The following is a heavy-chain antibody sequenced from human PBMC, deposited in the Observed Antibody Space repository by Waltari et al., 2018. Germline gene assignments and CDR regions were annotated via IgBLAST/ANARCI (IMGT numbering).Heavy chain of an antibody. CDR3: ATWTGGSLGAFDN. CDR2: IYSGGDT. V-gene: IGHV3-53*01. Sequence: EVQLVESGGGLIQPGGSLRLSCEVSGFTVSNNYIGWVRQAPGKGVGWVAVIYSGGDTYDADAVRGRVTISRDNSKNTLYLQMNSLRVEDTALYYCATWTGGSLGAFDNWGQGTMVTVSS. J-gene: IGHJ3*02. CDR1: GFTVSNNY. D-gene: IGHD7-27*01.